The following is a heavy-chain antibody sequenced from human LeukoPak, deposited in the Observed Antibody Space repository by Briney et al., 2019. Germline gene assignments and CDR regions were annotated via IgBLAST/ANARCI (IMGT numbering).Heavy chain of an antibody. CDR1: GITLSNYG. Sequence: GGSLRLSCAVSGITLSNYGMTWVRQAPGKGLEWVAGISDTGGRTNYADSVKGRFTISRDNPKSTLYLQMDSLRAEDTAVYFCAKRGVVIRVILIGFHKEAYYFHSWGQGALVTVSS. J-gene: IGHJ4*02. D-gene: IGHD3-9*01. V-gene: IGHV3-23*01. CDR3: AKRGVVIRVILIGFHKEAYYFHS. CDR2: ISDTGGRT.